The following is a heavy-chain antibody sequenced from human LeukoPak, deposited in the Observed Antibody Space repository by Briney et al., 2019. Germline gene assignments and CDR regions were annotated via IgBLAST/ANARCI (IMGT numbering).Heavy chain of an antibody. Sequence: SETLSLTCAVYGGSFSGYYWSWIRQPPGKGLEWIGEINHSGSTNYNPSLKSRVTISVDTSKNQFSLKLSSVTAADTAVYYCARRSSTMVRGVTLYWYFDLWGRGTLVTVSS. CDR1: GGSFSGYY. J-gene: IGHJ2*01. CDR2: INHSGST. CDR3: ARRSSTMVRGVTLYWYFDL. D-gene: IGHD3-10*01. V-gene: IGHV4-34*01.